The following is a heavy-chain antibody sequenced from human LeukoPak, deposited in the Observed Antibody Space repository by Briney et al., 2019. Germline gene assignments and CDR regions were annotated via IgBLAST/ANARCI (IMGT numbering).Heavy chain of an antibody. J-gene: IGHJ5*02. Sequence: PSETLSLTCTVSGGSISSYYWSWIRQPPGKGLEWIGYIYYSGSTNYNPSLKSRVTISVDTSKNQFSLKLSSVTAADTAVYYCARENVYDSSGYYYGVWFDPWGQGTLVTVSS. V-gene: IGHV4-59*01. CDR2: IYYSGST. D-gene: IGHD3-22*01. CDR3: ARENVYDSSGYYYGVWFDP. CDR1: GGSISSYY.